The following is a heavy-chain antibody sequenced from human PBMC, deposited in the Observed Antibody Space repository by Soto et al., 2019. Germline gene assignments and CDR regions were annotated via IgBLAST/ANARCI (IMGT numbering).Heavy chain of an antibody. J-gene: IGHJ4*02. CDR2: INHSGST. CDR3: GRGQGSGWLDY. Sequence: SETLSLTCAVYGGSFSGYYWSWIRQPPGKGLEWIGEINHSGSTNYNPSLKSRVTISVDTSKNQFSLKLSSVTAADTAVYYCGRGQGSGWLDYWGQGTLVTVSS. CDR1: GGSFSGYY. D-gene: IGHD6-19*01. V-gene: IGHV4-34*01.